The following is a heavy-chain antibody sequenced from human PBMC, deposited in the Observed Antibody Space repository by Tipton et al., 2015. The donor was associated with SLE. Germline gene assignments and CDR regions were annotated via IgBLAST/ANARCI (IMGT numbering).Heavy chain of an antibody. CDR1: GVSISSGDSY. V-gene: IGHV4-31*03. J-gene: IGHJ5*02. CDR3: PIYYHDSTGLHWFDP. Sequence: TLSLTCTVSGVSISSGDSYWSWIRQHPGKGLEWIGYTYYSGSPYYNPSLKSRVTISLDMSKNQFSLRLSSVTAADTAVYYCPIYYHDSTGLHWFDPWGQGTLVTVSS. CDR2: TYYSGSP. D-gene: IGHD3-22*01.